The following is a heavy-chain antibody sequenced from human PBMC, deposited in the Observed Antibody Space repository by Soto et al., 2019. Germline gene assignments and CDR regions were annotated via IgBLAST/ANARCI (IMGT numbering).Heavy chain of an antibody. CDR3: ARQGYCSSTSCYFDYYMDV. CDR1: GGSMSSYY. Sequence: PSETLSLTCTVSGGSMSSYYWSWIRQPPGKGLEWIGYIYYSGSTNYNPSLKSRVTISVDTSKNQFSLKLSSVTAADAAVYFCARQGYCSSTSCYFDYYMDVWGKGTTVTVSS. J-gene: IGHJ6*03. D-gene: IGHD2-2*01. CDR2: IYYSGST. V-gene: IGHV4-59*08.